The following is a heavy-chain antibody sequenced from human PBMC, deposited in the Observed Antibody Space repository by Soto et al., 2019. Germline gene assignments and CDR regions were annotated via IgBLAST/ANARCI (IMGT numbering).Heavy chain of an antibody. V-gene: IGHV3-23*01. J-gene: IGHJ4*01. CDR2: IGTDGNT. CDR3: VRKYPGTRPFDY. Sequence: GSLRLSCAASGFTFNSYAINFFRQAPGKGLAWVSAIGTDGNTYYANSVKGRFTISRDNSRTTLYLQMNSLRVEDTALYYCVRKYPGTRPFDYWGQGTLVTVSS. D-gene: IGHD2-2*01. CDR1: GFTFNSYA.